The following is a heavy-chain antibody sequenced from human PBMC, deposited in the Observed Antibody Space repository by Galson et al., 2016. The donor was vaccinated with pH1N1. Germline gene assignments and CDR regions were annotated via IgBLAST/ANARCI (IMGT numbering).Heavy chain of an antibody. CDR1: GFTFGDYS. CDR2: ISSNSYGGTT. J-gene: IGHJ4*02. D-gene: IGHD1-1*01. V-gene: IGHV3-49*04. Sequence: SLRLSCAASGFTFGDYSLNWVRQAPGEGLEWVGFISSNSYGGTTGYAASVKDRFTISRDDSKSIAYLQMNSLKTEDTAVYYCSGSNWPLDYWGQGTLVTVSS. CDR3: SGSNWPLDY.